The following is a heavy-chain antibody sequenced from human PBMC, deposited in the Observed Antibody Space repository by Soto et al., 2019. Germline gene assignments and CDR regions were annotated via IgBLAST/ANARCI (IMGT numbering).Heavy chain of an antibody. V-gene: IGHV4-4*02. D-gene: IGHD3-3*01. Sequence: QVQLQESGPGLVTPSGTLSLTCAVSGGSISSSYWWNWVRQPPGKGLEWIGKIYHSGSTNHNPSLNNRVTISVDKSNNQFSLRLSSVTAADTAVYFCVTSLNYDFWRDGGRHYYFDYWGQGTLVTVSS. CDR2: IYHSGST. CDR1: GGSISSSYW. CDR3: VTSLNYDFWRDGGRHYYFDY. J-gene: IGHJ4*02.